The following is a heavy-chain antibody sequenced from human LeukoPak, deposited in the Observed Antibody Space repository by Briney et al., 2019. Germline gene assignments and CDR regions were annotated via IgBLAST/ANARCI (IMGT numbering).Heavy chain of an antibody. CDR3: ARLGDYSNKD. Sequence: GGSLRLSCAASGFTFSTYWMSWVRQAPGKGLEWVANIKQDGSEKYYADSVKGRFTVSRDNAKNSLYLQMNSLSAEDTAVYYCARLGDYSNKDWGQGTLVTVSS. CDR2: IKQDGSEK. V-gene: IGHV3-7*03. CDR1: GFTFSTYW. J-gene: IGHJ4*02. D-gene: IGHD4-11*01.